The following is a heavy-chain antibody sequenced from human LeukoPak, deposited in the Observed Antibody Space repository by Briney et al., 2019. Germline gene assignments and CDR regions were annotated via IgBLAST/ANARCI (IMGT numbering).Heavy chain of an antibody. CDR3: AREGYCSGGSCYEDFDY. J-gene: IGHJ4*02. CDR2: INHSGST. D-gene: IGHD2-15*01. Sequence: SETLSLTCAVYGGSFSGYYWSWIRQPPGKGLEWIGEINHSGSTNYNPSLKSRVTISVDTSKNQFSLKLSSVTAADTAVYYCAREGYCSGGSCYEDFDYWGQGTLVTVSS. V-gene: IGHV4-34*01. CDR1: GGSFSGYY.